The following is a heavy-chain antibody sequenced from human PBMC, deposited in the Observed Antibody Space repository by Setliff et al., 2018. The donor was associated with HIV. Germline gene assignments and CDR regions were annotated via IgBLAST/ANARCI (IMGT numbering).Heavy chain of an antibody. J-gene: IGHJ3*02. Sequence: SETLSLTCAVSGGSISSSNWWSWVRQHPGKGLEWIGEIYHSGSTNYNPSLKSRVTISVDKSKNQFSLKLSSVTAADTAVYYCARDPFLDYYDDSGYPGGAFDIWGQGTMVTVSS. CDR1: GGSISSSNW. V-gene: IGHV4-4*02. D-gene: IGHD3-22*01. CDR2: IYHSGST. CDR3: ARDPFLDYYDDSGYPGGAFDI.